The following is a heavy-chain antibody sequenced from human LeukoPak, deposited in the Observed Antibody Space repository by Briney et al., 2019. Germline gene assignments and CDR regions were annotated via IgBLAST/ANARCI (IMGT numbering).Heavy chain of an antibody. Sequence: SETLSLTCTVSGGSISSTNYYWGWIRQPPGKGLERIGYIHYTGSTYYNPSLKSRVAISVDTSKDQFSLKLSSVTAADTAVYYCARFKRGSSADGIPDYWGQGTLVTVSS. J-gene: IGHJ4*02. CDR1: GGSISSTNYY. CDR2: IHYTGST. CDR3: ARFKRGSSADGIPDY. D-gene: IGHD6-6*01. V-gene: IGHV4-39*01.